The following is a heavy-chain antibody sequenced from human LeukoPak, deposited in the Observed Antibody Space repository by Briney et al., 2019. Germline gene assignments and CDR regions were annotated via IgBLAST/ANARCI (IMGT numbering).Heavy chain of an antibody. D-gene: IGHD2-21*02. Sequence: GGSLRLSCAASGFTVSSNYMSWVRQAPGKGLEWVSVIYSGGSTYYADSVKGRFTISRDNSKNTLYLQMNSLRAEDTAVYYCARGFPGGGGDCLAFDYWGQGTLVTVSS. CDR1: GFTVSSNY. CDR2: IYSGGST. V-gene: IGHV3-66*01. CDR3: ARGFPGGGGDCLAFDY. J-gene: IGHJ4*02.